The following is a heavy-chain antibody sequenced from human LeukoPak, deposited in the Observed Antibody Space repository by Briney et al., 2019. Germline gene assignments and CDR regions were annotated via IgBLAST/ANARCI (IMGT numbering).Heavy chain of an antibody. CDR2: ISSSGSTI. D-gene: IGHD3-3*01. V-gene: IGHV3-48*03. Sequence: QPGGSLRLSCAASGFTFSSYEMNWVRQAPGKGLEWVSYISSSGSTIYYADSVKGRFTISRDNAKNSLYLQMNSLRVEDTAVYYCARDRAPRTIFGVVIMFDYWGQGTLVTVSS. J-gene: IGHJ4*02. CDR1: GFTFSSYE. CDR3: ARDRAPRTIFGVVIMFDY.